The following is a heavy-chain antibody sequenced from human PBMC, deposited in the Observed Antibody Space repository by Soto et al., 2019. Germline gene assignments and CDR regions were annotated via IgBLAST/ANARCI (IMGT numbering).Heavy chain of an antibody. CDR3: ATSYGSGYRAFDY. D-gene: IGHD3-10*01. Sequence: QVQLVQSGAELKKPGSSVKVSCKASGDTFSCYTINWVRQAPGLGLEWMGRVNPILSMSNYAQKFQGRVTMTADKTTSIAYMELSSLRYEEPAFYYCATSYGSGYRAFDYWGQGALVTVSS. CDR2: VNPILSMS. V-gene: IGHV1-69*02. J-gene: IGHJ4*02. CDR1: GDTFSCYT.